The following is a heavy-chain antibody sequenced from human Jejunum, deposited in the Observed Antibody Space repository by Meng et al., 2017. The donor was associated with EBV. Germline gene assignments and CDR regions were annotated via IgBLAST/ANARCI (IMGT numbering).Heavy chain of an antibody. CDR3: VRDVLGYSAY. D-gene: IGHD2-15*01. J-gene: IGHJ4*02. CDR2: ISYDGSYE. CDR1: GFTFSRKS. V-gene: IGHV3-30*04. Sequence: QVQLVESGXGVVQPGWSLGLSCAASGFTFSRKSMHWVRQAPGKGLEWVAVISYDGSYEHHADSVKGRFTISRDNSKNTLYLQLNSLRAEDTAVYYCVRDVLGYSAYWGQGTLVTVSS.